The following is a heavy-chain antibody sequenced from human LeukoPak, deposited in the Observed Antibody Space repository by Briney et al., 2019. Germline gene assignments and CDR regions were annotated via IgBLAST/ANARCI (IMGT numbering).Heavy chain of an antibody. CDR2: IYYSGST. Sequence: PSETLSLTCTVSGGSISSYYWSWLRQPPGKGLEWIGYIYYSGSTNYNPSLKSRVTISVDTSKNQFSLKLSSVTAADTAVYYCARDLAAAGTIDPWGQGTLVTVSS. J-gene: IGHJ5*02. V-gene: IGHV4-59*01. CDR1: GGSISSYY. D-gene: IGHD6-13*01. CDR3: ARDLAAAGTIDP.